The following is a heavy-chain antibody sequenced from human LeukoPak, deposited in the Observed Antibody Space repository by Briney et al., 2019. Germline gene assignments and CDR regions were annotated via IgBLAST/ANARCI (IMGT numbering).Heavy chain of an antibody. J-gene: IGHJ4*02. CDR3: ARVSYDSSGPATY. V-gene: IGHV3-74*01. CDR2: INSDGRST. Sequence: GGSLRLSCAASGFTFRSYWMHWVRQAPGKGLVWVSRINSDGRSTSYADIVKGRFTISRDNAKNTLYLQTNSLSAEDTAVYYCARVSYDSSGPATYWGQGTLVTVSS. D-gene: IGHD3-22*01. CDR1: GFTFRSYW.